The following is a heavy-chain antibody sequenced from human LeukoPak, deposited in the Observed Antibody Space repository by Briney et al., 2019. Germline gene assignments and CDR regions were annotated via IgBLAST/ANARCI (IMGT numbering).Heavy chain of an antibody. CDR3: ARDRAFTGYNWFDP. CDR2: IYTSGST. V-gene: IGHV4-4*07. J-gene: IGHJ5*02. D-gene: IGHD1-26*01. Sequence: SETLSLTCTVSGGSISSYYWSRIRQPAGKGLEWIGRIYTSGSTNYNPSLKSRVTMSVDTSKNQFSLKLSSVTAADTAVYYCARDRAFTGYNWFDPWGQGTLVTVSS. CDR1: GGSISSYY.